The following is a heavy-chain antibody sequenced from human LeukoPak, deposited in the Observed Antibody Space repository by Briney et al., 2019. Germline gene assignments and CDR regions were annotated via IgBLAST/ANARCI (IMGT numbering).Heavy chain of an antibody. V-gene: IGHV3-30*04. CDR3: AKDQLAYSGYDTLFDY. D-gene: IGHD5-12*01. CDR1: GFTFDSYA. J-gene: IGHJ4*02. CDR2: ISYDGSNK. Sequence: GGSLRLSCAASGFTFDSYAIHWVRQAPGKGLEWVAVISYDGSNKYYADSVKGRFTISRDNSMNTLYLQLNSLRPEDTAVYYCAKDQLAYSGYDTLFDYWGQGSLVTVSS.